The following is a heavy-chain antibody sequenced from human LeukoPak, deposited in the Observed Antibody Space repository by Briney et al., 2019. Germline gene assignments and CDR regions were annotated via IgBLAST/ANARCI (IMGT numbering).Heavy chain of an antibody. CDR2: ISAYNGNT. V-gene: IGHV1-18*01. Sequence: GASVKVSCKASGYTFTSYGSSGVRQAAGQGGEGRGWISAYNGNTNYAQKLQGRVTMTTETSTRPAYMYVRNLRACDTAVYDCPRARYRRSWYLFVYWAQKTLVPVP. CDR3: PRARYRRSWYLFVY. J-gene: IGHJ4*02. D-gene: IGHD6-13*01. CDR1: GYTFTSYG.